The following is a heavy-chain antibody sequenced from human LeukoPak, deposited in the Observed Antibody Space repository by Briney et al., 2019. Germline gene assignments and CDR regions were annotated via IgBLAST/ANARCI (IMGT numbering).Heavy chain of an antibody. J-gene: IGHJ6*02. CDR3: AKDLRPVVTGYGMDV. CDR2: ISYDGSDK. Sequence: PGRSLRLSCAASGFTSSGYAMHWVRQAPGKGLEWLAIISYDGSDKYYADSVRGRFTISRDNSKNTLYLQMNGLRSEDTAVYYCAKDLRPVVTGYGMDVWGQGTTVTVSS. D-gene: IGHD1-14*01. CDR1: GFTSSGYA. V-gene: IGHV3-30*01.